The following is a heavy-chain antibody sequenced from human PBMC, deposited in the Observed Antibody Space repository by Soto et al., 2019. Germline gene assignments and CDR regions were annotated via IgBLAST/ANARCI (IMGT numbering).Heavy chain of an antibody. V-gene: IGHV1-8*01. CDR2: MNPGSGDT. CDR3: ARMASFGSLNWFDP. Sequence: ASVKVSCKASGYTFTNNDVTWVRQATGQGLEWMGWMNPGSGDTGYAQKFQGRVTMTRNISIATAYMELSSLRSEDTAIYYCARMASFGSLNWFDPWGQGTLVTVSS. CDR1: GYTFTNND. D-gene: IGHD5-18*01. J-gene: IGHJ5*02.